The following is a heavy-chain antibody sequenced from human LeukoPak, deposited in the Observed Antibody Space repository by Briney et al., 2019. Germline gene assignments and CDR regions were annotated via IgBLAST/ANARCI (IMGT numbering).Heavy chain of an antibody. CDR2: IYYSGST. V-gene: IGHV4-39*01. D-gene: IGHD1-14*01. CDR3: ARHITPIAGYYFDY. CDR1: GGSISSSSYY. Sequence: SETLSLTCTVSGGSISSSSYYWGWIRQPPGKGLEWIESIYYSGSTYYNPSLKSRVTISVDTSKNQFSLKLSSVTAADTAVYYCARHITPIAGYYFDYWGQGTLVTVSS. J-gene: IGHJ4*02.